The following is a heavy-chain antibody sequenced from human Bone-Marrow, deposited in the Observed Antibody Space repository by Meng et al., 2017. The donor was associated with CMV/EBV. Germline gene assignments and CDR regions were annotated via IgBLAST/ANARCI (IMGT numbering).Heavy chain of an antibody. J-gene: IGHJ5*02. CDR3: ARTWRTVRYCSSTSCLTHMSWCDP. Sequence: KVSCKGSGYSFTSYWIGWVRQMPGEGLEWMGIIYPGDSDTRYSPSFQGQVTNSADKSISTAYLQWSSLKASDTAMYYCARTWRTVRYCSSTSCLTHMSWCDPWGQGTLVTVSS. CDR2: IYPGDSDT. V-gene: IGHV5-51*01. D-gene: IGHD2-2*01. CDR1: GYSFTSYW.